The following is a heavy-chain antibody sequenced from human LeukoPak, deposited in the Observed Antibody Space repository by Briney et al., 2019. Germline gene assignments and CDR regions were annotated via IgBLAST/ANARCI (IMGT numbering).Heavy chain of an antibody. D-gene: IGHD3-22*01. Sequence: PSETLSLTCTVSGGSISSGGYYWSWIRQHPGKGLEWIGYIYYSGSTYYNPSLKSRVTISVDTSKNRFSLKLSSVTAADTAVYYCASYDSSGYYYRSVDYWGQGTLVTVSS. CDR3: ASYDSSGYYYRSVDY. V-gene: IGHV4-31*03. J-gene: IGHJ4*02. CDR2: IYYSGST. CDR1: GGSISSGGYY.